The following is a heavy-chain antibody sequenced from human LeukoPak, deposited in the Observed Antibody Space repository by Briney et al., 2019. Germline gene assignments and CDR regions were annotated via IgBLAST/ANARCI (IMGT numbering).Heavy chain of an antibody. J-gene: IGHJ5*02. Sequence: SETLSLTCTVSGGSISNYYWSWIRQPPGKGLEWIGYIYYSGSTNYNPSLKSRVTISVDTSKNEFSLKLSSVTAADTAVYYCARDSGTTGEVKFDPWGQGTLVTVSS. CDR3: ARDSGTTGEVKFDP. CDR2: IYYSGST. CDR1: GGSISNYY. D-gene: IGHD3-10*01. V-gene: IGHV4-59*01.